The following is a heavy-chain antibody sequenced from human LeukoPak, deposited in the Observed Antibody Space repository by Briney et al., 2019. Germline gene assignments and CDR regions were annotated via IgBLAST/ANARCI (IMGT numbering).Heavy chain of an antibody. Sequence: PGGSLRLSCAASGFTFSSYAMHWVRQAPGKGLEWVSYISSSGRTIYYADSVKGRFTISRDNAKNSLYLQMNTLRAEDTAVYYCARDSDSSGSFDYWGQGTLVTVSS. CDR3: ARDSDSSGSFDY. V-gene: IGHV3-48*03. J-gene: IGHJ4*02. CDR1: GFTFSSYA. D-gene: IGHD3-22*01. CDR2: ISSSGRTI.